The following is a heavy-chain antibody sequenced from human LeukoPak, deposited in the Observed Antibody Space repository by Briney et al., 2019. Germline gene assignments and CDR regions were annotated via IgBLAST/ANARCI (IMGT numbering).Heavy chain of an antibody. V-gene: IGHV3-74*01. J-gene: IGHJ4*02. CDR3: GGSGSSEDY. D-gene: IGHD3-10*01. CDR2: INSDGSST. CDR1: GFTFSSFW. Sequence: GGSLRLSCAASGFTFSSFWMHWVRQAPGKGLVWVTRINSDGSSTGYADSVKGRFTISRDNAKNTLYLQMNSLRAEDTAVYYCGGSGSSEDYWGQGTLVTVSS.